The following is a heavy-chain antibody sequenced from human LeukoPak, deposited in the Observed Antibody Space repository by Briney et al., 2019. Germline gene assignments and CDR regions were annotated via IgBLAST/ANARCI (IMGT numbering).Heavy chain of an antibody. CDR3: ARRSTGGPAAGYY. J-gene: IGHJ4*02. V-gene: IGHV4-39*07. Sequence: SETLSLTCTVSGGSISSSSYYWGWIRQPPGKGLEWIGSIFYSGSTYYNPSLKSRVTISVDRSKNQFSLKLSSVTAADTAVYYCARRSTGGPAAGYYWGQGTLVTVSS. CDR1: GGSISSSSYY. D-gene: IGHD6-13*01. CDR2: IFYSGST.